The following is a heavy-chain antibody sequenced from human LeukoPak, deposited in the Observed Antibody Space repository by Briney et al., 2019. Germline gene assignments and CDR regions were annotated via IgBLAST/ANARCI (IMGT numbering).Heavy chain of an antibody. D-gene: IGHD3-10*02. V-gene: IGHV3-21*01. CDR1: AFSFSDYN. Sequence: GGSLRLSCAASAFSFSDYNMNWVRQAPGKGLEWVSSITSSGSYIYYADSVKGRFTISRDNAKNSLYLQLNSLRAGDTAVYYCAELGITMIGGVWGKGTTVTISS. J-gene: IGHJ6*04. CDR3: AELGITMIGGV. CDR2: ITSSGSYI.